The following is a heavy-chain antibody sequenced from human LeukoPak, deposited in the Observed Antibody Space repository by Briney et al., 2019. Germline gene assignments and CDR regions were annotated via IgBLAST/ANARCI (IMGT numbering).Heavy chain of an antibody. Sequence: ASVKVTFKSSGSTFTSYYMHWVRQAPGQGLEWMGIITPSGGSTSYSQKFQGRVTMTRDMSTSTVYMELSSLRSEDTAVYYCARAREPIAPGAADAFDIWGQGTMVTVSS. CDR3: ARAREPIAPGAADAFDI. J-gene: IGHJ3*02. V-gene: IGHV1-46*01. CDR2: ITPSGGST. CDR1: GSTFTSYY. D-gene: IGHD2-21*01.